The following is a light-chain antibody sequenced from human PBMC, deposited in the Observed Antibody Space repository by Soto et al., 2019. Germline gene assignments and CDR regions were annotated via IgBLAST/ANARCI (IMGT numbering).Light chain of an antibody. CDR1: QSVSSY. CDR2: DAS. V-gene: IGKV3-11*01. J-gene: IGKJ4*01. Sequence: EIVLTQSPATLSLSPGERATLSCRASQSVSSYLAWYQQKPGQAPRLLIYDASNRATGIPARFSGSGSGTDFTLTISSLETEAFAVYYCQQRSNWLTFGGGTKVEIK. CDR3: QQRSNWLT.